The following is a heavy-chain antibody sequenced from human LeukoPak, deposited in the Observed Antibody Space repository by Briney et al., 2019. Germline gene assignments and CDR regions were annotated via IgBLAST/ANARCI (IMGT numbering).Heavy chain of an antibody. Sequence: PGGSLRLSCAASGFTFSSYAMSWVRQAPGKGLEWVSAISGSGGSTYYADSVKGRFTISRDNSKNTLYLQMNSLRAEDTAVYYCAKGGVYYDFWSGPPYYYYYYMGVWGKGTTVTVSS. CDR2: ISGSGGST. CDR1: GFTFSSYA. D-gene: IGHD3-3*01. CDR3: AKGGVYYDFWSGPPYYYYYYMGV. V-gene: IGHV3-23*01. J-gene: IGHJ6*03.